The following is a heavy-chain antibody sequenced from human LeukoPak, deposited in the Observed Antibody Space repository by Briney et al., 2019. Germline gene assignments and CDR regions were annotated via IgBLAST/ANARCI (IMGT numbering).Heavy chain of an antibody. CDR3: AIRFGRLEAGGTPFDS. Sequence: SETLSLTCAVYGGSFSSYYWSWIRQSPGKGLECIGYIHYTGSTNYNPSLKSRVTISVETSKNQFSLKLTSVTAADTALYYCAIRFGRLEAGGTPFDSWGQGTLVTVSS. D-gene: IGHD6-13*01. J-gene: IGHJ4*02. CDR2: IHYTGST. V-gene: IGHV4-59*12. CDR1: GGSFSSYY.